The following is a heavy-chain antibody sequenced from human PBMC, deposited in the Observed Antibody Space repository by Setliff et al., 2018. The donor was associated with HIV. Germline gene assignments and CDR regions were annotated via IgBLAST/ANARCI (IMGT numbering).Heavy chain of an antibody. V-gene: IGHV4-34*01. D-gene: IGHD6-19*01. Sequence: PSETLSLTCTVSGSSISSYYWSWIRQPPGKGLEWIGEINHSGSTNYNPSLKSRVTISVDTSQNQFSLKLTSVTAADTAVYYCARLRQWLAFFDSWGQGTLVTVPS. J-gene: IGHJ4*02. CDR2: INHSGST. CDR3: ARLRQWLAFFDS. CDR1: GSSISSYY.